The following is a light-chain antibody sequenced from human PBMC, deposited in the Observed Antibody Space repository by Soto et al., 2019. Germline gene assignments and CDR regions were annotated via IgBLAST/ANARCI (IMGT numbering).Light chain of an antibody. CDR2: AAS. CDR1: LSLPSRS. J-gene: IGKJ1*01. CDR3: QQYDYPPRT. V-gene: IGKV3-20*01. Sequence: EMVLTQSPGTLLWFPGDRATLSCRASLSLPSRSVAWYQQRPGQPPRVLTSAASTRAADIPDRISGRGSGTDFTLTINRLDPEDFAVYYCQQYDYPPRTFGQGTK.